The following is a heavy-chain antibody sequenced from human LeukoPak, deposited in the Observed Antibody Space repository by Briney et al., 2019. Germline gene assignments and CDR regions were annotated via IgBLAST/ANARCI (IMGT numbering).Heavy chain of an antibody. J-gene: IGHJ4*02. CDR2: IYSGGST. Sequence: GGSLRLSCAASGFTVSSNYMSWVRQAPGKGLEWVSVIYSGGSTYYADSVKGRFTISRDNSKNTLYLQMNSLRAEDTAVYYCARGGDILTGYYEGWGQGTLVTVSS. V-gene: IGHV3-66*01. CDR3: ARGGDILTGYYEG. D-gene: IGHD3-9*01. CDR1: GFTVSSNY.